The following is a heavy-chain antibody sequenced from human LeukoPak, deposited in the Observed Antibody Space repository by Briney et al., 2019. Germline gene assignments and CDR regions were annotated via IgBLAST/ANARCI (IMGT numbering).Heavy chain of an antibody. D-gene: IGHD3/OR15-3a*01. V-gene: IGHV4-39*01. Sequence: SETLSLTCTVSGVSISSSYSYWGWVRQPPGMGVEWVGSIYYTGNTYYNASLKSQVSNSIYTYKNQFSLNLTSVTAADTAVYYCARQTGSGLFILPGVQGTLVTVSS. CDR2: IYYTGNT. CDR3: ARQTGSGLFILP. J-gene: IGHJ4*02. CDR1: GVSISSSYSY.